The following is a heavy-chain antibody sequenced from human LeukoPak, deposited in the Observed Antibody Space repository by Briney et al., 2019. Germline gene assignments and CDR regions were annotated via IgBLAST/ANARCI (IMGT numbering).Heavy chain of an antibody. J-gene: IGHJ4*02. D-gene: IGHD6-13*01. V-gene: IGHV1-2*02. CDR3: ARGLEQQLVPSDGDY. CDR2: INPNSGGT. Sequence: ASVKVSCKASGYTFTGYYMHWVRQAPGQGLEWMGWINPNSGGTNYAQKFQGRVTMTRDAFISTAYMELSRLRSDDTAVYYCARGLEQQLVPSDGDYWGQGTLVTVSS. CDR1: GYTFTGYY.